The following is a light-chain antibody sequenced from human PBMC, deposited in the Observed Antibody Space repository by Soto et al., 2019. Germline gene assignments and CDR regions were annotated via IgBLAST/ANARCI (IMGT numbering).Light chain of an antibody. CDR2: KAS. V-gene: IGKV1-5*03. CDR3: QQYNSYSWT. Sequence: DIQMTQSPSPLSASVGDRVTITCRASQSISSWLAWYQQKPGKAPKLLIYKASSLESGVPSRFSGSGSGTEFTLTISSLQPDDFATYYCQQYNSYSWTVGQGTKVEIK. CDR1: QSISSW. J-gene: IGKJ1*01.